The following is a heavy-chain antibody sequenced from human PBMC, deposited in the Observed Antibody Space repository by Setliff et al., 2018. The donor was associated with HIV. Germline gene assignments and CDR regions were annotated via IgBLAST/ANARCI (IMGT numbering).Heavy chain of an antibody. CDR3: ARDCRVGWVFTYGMDV. V-gene: IGHV3-23*01. CDR1: GFTFSSYP. J-gene: IGHJ6*02. D-gene: IGHD6-13*01. Sequence: GGSLRLSCAASGFTFSSYPMSWVRQSPGKGPEWVSAISDGGGSTYYADSVKGRFTISRDNSKNTLFLQMNSLRPEDTAVYYCARDCRVGWVFTYGMDVWGQGTLVTVSS. CDR2: ISDGGGST.